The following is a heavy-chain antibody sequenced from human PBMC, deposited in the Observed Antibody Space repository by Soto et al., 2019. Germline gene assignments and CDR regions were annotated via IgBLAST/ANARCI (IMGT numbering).Heavy chain of an antibody. CDR1: GDSITLYK. Sequence: ASETLSLTCSVSGDSITLYKWSWIRHSPGKGLEWIANLYSSGDTNHNPSLKSRVTISVDTSKNQYSLKLSPATPADTAVYYCAREWSGFDYWGQGILVTVSS. J-gene: IGHJ4*02. D-gene: IGHD2-15*01. CDR3: AREWSGFDY. V-gene: IGHV4-59*01. CDR2: LYSSGDT.